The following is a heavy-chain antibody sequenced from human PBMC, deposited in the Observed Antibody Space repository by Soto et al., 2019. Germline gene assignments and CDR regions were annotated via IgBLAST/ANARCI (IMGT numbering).Heavy chain of an antibody. CDR1: GYTFTGYY. J-gene: IGHJ1*01. CDR3: ARARKVSDLYSGSPVPFQH. D-gene: IGHD1-26*01. CDR2: INPNSGGT. Sequence: GASVKVACKASGYTFTGYYMHWVRQAPGQGLEWMGWINPNSGGTNYAQKFQGWVTMTRDTSISTAYMELSRLRSDDTAVYYCARARKVSDLYSGSPVPFQHWGQGTLVTVSS. V-gene: IGHV1-2*04.